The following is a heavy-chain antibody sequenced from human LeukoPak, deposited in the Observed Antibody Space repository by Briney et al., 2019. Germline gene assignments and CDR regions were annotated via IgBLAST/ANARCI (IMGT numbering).Heavy chain of an antibody. CDR2: ISSSGSTI. V-gene: IGHV3-48*03. Sequence: GGSLRLSCAASGFTFSSYDVNWVRQAPGKGLEWVSYISSSGSTIYYADSVKGRFTISRDNAKNSLYLQMNSLRAEDTAVYYCARGNGPGRHYFDYWGQGTLVTVSS. J-gene: IGHJ4*02. CDR1: GFTFSSYD. CDR3: ARGNGPGRHYFDY. D-gene: IGHD3-10*01.